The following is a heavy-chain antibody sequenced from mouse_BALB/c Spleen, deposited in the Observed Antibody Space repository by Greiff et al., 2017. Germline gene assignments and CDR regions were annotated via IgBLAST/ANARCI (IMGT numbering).Heavy chain of an antibody. D-gene: IGHD1-1*01. CDR1: GYSFTGYY. V-gene: IGHV1-31*01. Sequence: EVQLQQSGPELVKPGASVKISCKASGYSFTGYYMHWVKQSHVKSLEWIGRINPYNGATSYNQNFKDKASLTVDKSSSTAYMELHSLTSEDSAVYYCARGIRYYYGSSSDYYAMDYWGQGTSVTVSS. CDR2: INPYNGAT. CDR3: ARGIRYYYGSSSDYYAMDY. J-gene: IGHJ4*01.